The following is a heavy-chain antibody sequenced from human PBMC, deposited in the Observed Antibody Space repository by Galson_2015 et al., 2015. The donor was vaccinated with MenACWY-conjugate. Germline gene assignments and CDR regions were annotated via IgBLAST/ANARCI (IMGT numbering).Heavy chain of an antibody. CDR1: GASISSYY. CDR2: ISYSGTT. J-gene: IGHJ4*02. D-gene: IGHD1-26*01. CDR3: ARGRRSYYGLLDH. V-gene: IGHV4-59*01. Sequence: SETLSLTCTVSGASISSYYWAWIRQSPGNNLDWIGYISYSGTTDYNPSFKSRVTISVDSSENQFSLKLNSVTASDTAVYYCARGRRSYYGLLDHWGQGTPVTVSS.